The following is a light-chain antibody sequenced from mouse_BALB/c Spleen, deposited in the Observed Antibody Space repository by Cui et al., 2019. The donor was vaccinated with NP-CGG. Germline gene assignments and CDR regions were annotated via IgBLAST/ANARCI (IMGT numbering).Light chain of an antibody. CDR1: TGAVTTSNY. CDR2: GTN. V-gene: IGLV1*01. Sequence: QAVVTQESALTTSPGETVTLTCRPSTGAVTTSNYANWVQEKPDHLFTGLIGGTNNRIPGVPARFSGSLIGEKAALTITGAQTEDEAIYFCALWYSNHWVFGGGTKLTVL. CDR3: ALWYSNHWV. J-gene: IGLJ1*01.